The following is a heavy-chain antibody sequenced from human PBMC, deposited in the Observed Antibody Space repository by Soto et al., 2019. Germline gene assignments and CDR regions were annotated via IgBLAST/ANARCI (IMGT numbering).Heavy chain of an antibody. D-gene: IGHD6-13*01. CDR2: IYYSGST. Sequence: PSETLSLTCTVSGGSISSGGYYWSWIRQHPGKGLEWIGYIYYSGSTYYNPSLKSRVTISVDTSKNQFSLKLSSVTAADTAVYYCARDRGIAAAGARDYYYGMDVWGQGTTVTVSS. V-gene: IGHV4-31*03. CDR1: GGSISSGGYY. CDR3: ARDRGIAAAGARDYYYGMDV. J-gene: IGHJ6*02.